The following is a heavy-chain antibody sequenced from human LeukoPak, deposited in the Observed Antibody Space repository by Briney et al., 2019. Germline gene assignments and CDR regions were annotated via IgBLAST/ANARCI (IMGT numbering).Heavy chain of an antibody. CDR3: AKATPQWELLCVFDY. D-gene: IGHD1-26*01. CDR2: ISGSGGST. V-gene: IGHV3-23*01. Sequence: GGSLRLSCAASGLTFSSYAMSWVRQAPGKGLEWVSAISGSGGSTYYADSVKGRFTISRDNSKNTLYLQMNSLRAEDTAVYYCAKATPQWELLCVFDYWGQGTLVTVSS. J-gene: IGHJ4*02. CDR1: GLTFSSYA.